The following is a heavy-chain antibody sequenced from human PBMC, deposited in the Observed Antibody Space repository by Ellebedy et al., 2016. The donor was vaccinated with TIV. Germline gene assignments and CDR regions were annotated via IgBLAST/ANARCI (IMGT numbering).Heavy chain of an antibody. V-gene: IGHV3-21*01. Sequence: GESLKISCAASGFTFSGYYMSWFRQAPGKGLEWVSSISSSSSYIYYADSVKGRFTISRDNAKNSLYLQMNSLRAEDTAVYYCARDREAGPNGSWGQGTLVTVSS. J-gene: IGHJ4*02. CDR1: GFTFSGYY. D-gene: IGHD2-15*01. CDR3: ARDREAGPNGS. CDR2: ISSSSSYI.